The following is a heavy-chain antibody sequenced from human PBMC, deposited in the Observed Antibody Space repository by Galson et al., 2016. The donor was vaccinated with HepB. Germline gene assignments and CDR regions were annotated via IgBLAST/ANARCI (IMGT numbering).Heavy chain of an antibody. CDR3: VADHGGLDCFDF. Sequence: SLRLPCAASGFTFSAYAMAWARQAPGKGLEWVSGISDSGANTYYADSVRGRFSISRDDSKSTLYLQMTNLRVEDTALYYCVADHGGLDCFDFWGRGTMVTVSS. CDR2: ISDSGANT. V-gene: IGHV3-23*01. J-gene: IGHJ3*01. D-gene: IGHD4-23*01. CDR1: GFTFSAYA.